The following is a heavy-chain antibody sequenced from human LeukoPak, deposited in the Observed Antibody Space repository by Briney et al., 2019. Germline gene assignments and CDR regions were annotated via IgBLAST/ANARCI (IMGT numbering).Heavy chain of an antibody. Sequence: GGSLRLSCEASGFTFSSYSMNWVRQAPGKGLEWVSYISSSSSTIYYADSVKGRFTISRDNAKNSLYLQMNSLRAEDTAVYYCAKRTAQGGIDYWGQGTLVTVSS. D-gene: IGHD2-21*02. CDR1: GFTFSSYS. J-gene: IGHJ4*02. CDR3: AKRTAQGGIDY. V-gene: IGHV3-48*01. CDR2: ISSSSSTI.